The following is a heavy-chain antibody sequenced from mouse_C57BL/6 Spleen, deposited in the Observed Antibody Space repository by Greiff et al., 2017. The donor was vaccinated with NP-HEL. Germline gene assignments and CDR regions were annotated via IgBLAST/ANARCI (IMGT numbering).Heavy chain of an antibody. CDR2: INPNNGGT. V-gene: IGHV1-26*01. CDR1: GYTFTDYY. D-gene: IGHD3-3*01. J-gene: IGHJ1*03. Sequence: EVQLQQSGPELVKPGASVKISCKASGYTFTDYYMNWVKQSHGQSLEWIGDINPNNGGTSSNQKFKGKATLTVDKSSSTAYMELRSLTSADSSVYYCAIGTSFPWYFDVWGTGTTVTVSS. CDR3: AIGTSFPWYFDV.